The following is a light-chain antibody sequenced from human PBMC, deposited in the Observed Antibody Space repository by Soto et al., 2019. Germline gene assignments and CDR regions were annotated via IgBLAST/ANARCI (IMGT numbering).Light chain of an antibody. CDR3: QQANSLPFT. Sequence: DIQMTQSPSSVSASVGDRVTITCRASQGISSWLGWYQQKPGKAPKLLIYAASSLQSGVPSRFSGSGSGTDFTLTISSLQPEDFATYDWQQANSLPFTFGGGTKVEIK. CDR1: QGISSW. J-gene: IGKJ4*01. CDR2: AAS. V-gene: IGKV1D-12*01.